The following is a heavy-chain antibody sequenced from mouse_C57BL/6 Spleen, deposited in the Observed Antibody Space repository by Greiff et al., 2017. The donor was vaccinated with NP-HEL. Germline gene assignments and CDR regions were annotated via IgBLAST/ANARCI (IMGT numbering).Heavy chain of an antibody. Sequence: EVKLMESGGGLVQPGGSMKLSCAASGFTFSDAWMDWVRQSPEKGLEWVAEIRNKANNHATYYAESVKGRFTISRDDSKSSVYLQMNSLRAEDTGIYYCTGRTQLSHYYAMDYWGQGTSVTVSS. D-gene: IGHD3-2*02. CDR2: IRNKANNHAT. CDR1: GFTFSDAW. CDR3: TGRTQLSHYYAMDY. V-gene: IGHV6-6*01. J-gene: IGHJ4*01.